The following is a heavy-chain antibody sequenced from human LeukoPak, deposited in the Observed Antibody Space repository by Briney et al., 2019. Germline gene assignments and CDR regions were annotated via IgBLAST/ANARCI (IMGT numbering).Heavy chain of an antibody. J-gene: IGHJ4*02. V-gene: IGHV3-23*01. CDR1: GFTFSIYA. CDR3: AKRITMITSPYFDH. D-gene: IGHD3-22*01. CDR2: FGGDGTST. Sequence: GGSLRLSCAASGFTFSIYAMTWVRQAPGKGLEWVTTFGGDGTSTYYADSVKGRFTISRDNSKNTLYLQMDSLRAEDTAVYYCAKRITMITSPYFDHWGQGTLVTVSS.